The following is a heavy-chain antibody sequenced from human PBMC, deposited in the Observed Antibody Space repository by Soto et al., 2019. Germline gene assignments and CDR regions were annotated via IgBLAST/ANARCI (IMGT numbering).Heavy chain of an antibody. CDR2: INHSGST. CDR3: ARALHSSSWTYYYYYYGMDV. CDR1: GGSFSGYY. D-gene: IGHD6-13*01. J-gene: IGHJ6*02. Sequence: SETLSLTCAVYGGSFSGYYWSWIRQPPGKGLEWIGEINHSGSTNYNPSLKSRVTISVDTSKNQFSPKLSSVTAADTAVYYCARALHSSSWTYYYYYYGMDVWGQGTTVTVSS. V-gene: IGHV4-34*01.